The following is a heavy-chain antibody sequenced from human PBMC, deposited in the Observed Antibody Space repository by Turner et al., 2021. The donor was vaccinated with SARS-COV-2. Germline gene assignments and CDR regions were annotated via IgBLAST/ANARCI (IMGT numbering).Heavy chain of an antibody. J-gene: IGHJ4*02. CDR3: AREPPFCGGDCYFDY. CDR1: GFTVSSYA. CDR2: ISYDGSNK. Sequence: QVQLVESGGGVVQPGRSLRLSCAASGFTVSSYAMHWVRQAPGKGLEWVAVISYDGSNKYYADSVKGRFTISRDNSKNTLYLQMNSLRAEDTAVYYCAREPPFCGGDCYFDYWGQGTLVTVSS. D-gene: IGHD2-21*02. V-gene: IGHV3-30-3*01.